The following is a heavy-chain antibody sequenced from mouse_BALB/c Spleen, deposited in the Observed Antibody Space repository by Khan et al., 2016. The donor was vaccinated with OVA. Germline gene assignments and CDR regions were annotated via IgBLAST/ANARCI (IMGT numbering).Heavy chain of an antibody. V-gene: IGHV2-6-5*01. CDR2: LWGGGTT. CDR3: AKPFYAHYYAMDY. CDR1: GFSLTDYG. D-gene: IGHD1-1*01. Sequence: QVQLKESGPGLVAPSQSLSITCTVSGFSLTDYGVSWIRQPPGKGLEWLGILWGGGTTYYNSALKSRLSITKDNSQSPVFLKMNSLKTDDTAMYYCAKPFYAHYYAMDYWGQGTSVTVSS. J-gene: IGHJ4*01.